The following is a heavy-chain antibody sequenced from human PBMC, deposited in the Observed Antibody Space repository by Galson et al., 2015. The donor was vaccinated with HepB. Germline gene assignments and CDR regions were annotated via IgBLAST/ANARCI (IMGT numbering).Heavy chain of an antibody. D-gene: IGHD3-22*01. CDR1: GFTFSSYA. V-gene: IGHV3-30-3*01. CDR2: ISYDGSNK. CDR3: ARAHQTYYDSSGSQRDWFDP. Sequence: SLRLSCAASGFTFSSYAMHWVRRAPGKGLEWVAVISYDGSNKYYADSVKGRFTISRDNSKNTLYLQMNSLRAEDTAVYYCARAHQTYYDSSGSQRDWFDPWGQGTLVTVSS. J-gene: IGHJ5*02.